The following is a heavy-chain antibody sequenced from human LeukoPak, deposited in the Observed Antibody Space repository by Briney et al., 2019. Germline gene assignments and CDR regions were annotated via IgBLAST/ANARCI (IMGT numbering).Heavy chain of an antibody. CDR1: SASISSSPYY. Sequence: SETLSLTCTVSSASISSSPYYWGWIRQSPGKGLEWIGSISYSGTTYYNPSLKSRVTISVDTSKNHFSLKLSSVTAADTAVYYCARASAFGRRHYYDSSGYYYRLDYWGQGTLVTVSS. D-gene: IGHD3-22*01. CDR3: ARASAFGRRHYYDSSGYYYRLDY. V-gene: IGHV4-39*02. CDR2: ISYSGTT. J-gene: IGHJ4*02.